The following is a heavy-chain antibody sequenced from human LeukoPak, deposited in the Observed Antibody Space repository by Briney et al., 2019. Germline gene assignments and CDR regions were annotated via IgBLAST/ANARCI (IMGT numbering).Heavy chain of an antibody. J-gene: IGHJ5*02. V-gene: IGHV4-38-2*02. Sequence: SESLSLTCAVSGYSISSGYYWGCSRQPPGKGLEWIGSIYHSGSTYYNPSLKSRVTISVDTSKNQFSLKLSSVTAADTAVYYCARDLDGQFDPWGQGTLVTVSS. CDR3: ARDLDGQFDP. CDR2: IYHSGST. CDR1: GYSISSGYY. D-gene: IGHD5-24*01.